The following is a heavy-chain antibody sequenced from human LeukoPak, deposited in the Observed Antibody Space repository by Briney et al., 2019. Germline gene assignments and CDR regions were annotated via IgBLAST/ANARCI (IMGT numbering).Heavy chain of an antibody. Sequence: SETLSLTCTVSGGSISGSSYYWGWIRQPPGKGLEWIGSIYYGGYTYYNPSLKSRVTISVDTSKNQFSLKLSSVTAADTAIYYCQSRFLEWLLDYWGQGTLVTVSS. D-gene: IGHD3-3*01. V-gene: IGHV4-39*01. CDR1: GGSISGSSYY. CDR3: QSRFLEWLLDY. CDR2: IYYGGYT. J-gene: IGHJ4*02.